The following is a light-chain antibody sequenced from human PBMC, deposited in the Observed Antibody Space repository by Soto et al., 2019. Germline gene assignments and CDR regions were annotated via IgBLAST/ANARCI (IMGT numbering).Light chain of an antibody. Sequence: DILMTQSPSILSASVGDTVTITCRASQSVSKWVAWSQQRAGKAPNALIFDASNSEKGVPSRFSGSGSGTEFTLIISGLQPEVFATSYCHPYDSYPYTFGKGTKLET. CDR2: DAS. CDR3: HPYDSYPYT. J-gene: IGKJ2*01. CDR1: QSVSKW. V-gene: IGKV1-5*01.